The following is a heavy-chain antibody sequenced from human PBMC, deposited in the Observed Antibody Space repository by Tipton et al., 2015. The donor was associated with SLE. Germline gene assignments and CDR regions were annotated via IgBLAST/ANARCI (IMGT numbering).Heavy chain of an antibody. CDR3: ARSPKTWYFDL. CDR1: GDSISNYY. V-gene: IGHV4-59*12. Sequence: TLSLTCTVSGDSISNYYWSWIRQPPGKGLEWIGYIYYTGITSHNPSLKSRVIISVDTSQNQFSLKLSSVTAADTAVYYCARSPKTWYFDLWGRGTLVTVSS. CDR2: IYYTGIT. J-gene: IGHJ2*01.